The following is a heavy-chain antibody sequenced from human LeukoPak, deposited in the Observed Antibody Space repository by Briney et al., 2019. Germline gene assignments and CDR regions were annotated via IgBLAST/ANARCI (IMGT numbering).Heavy chain of an antibody. CDR2: INHTGST. V-gene: IGHV4-34*01. CDR1: GGSFSGYY. D-gene: IGHD3-22*01. CDR3: ARGRGDSSGYYRFDY. J-gene: IGHJ4*02. Sequence: SETLSLTCAVYGGSFSGYYWNWIRRPPGKGLEWIGEINHTGSTNYNPSLKSRVTTSVDMSKNQFSLKLSSVTAADTAVYYCARGRGDSSGYYRFDYWGQGTLVTVSS.